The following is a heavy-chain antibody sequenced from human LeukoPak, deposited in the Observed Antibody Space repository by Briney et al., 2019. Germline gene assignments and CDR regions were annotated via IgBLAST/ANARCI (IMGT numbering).Heavy chain of an antibody. CDR2: INHSGGT. Sequence: PSETLSLTCAVCGGSFSGYYWSWIRQPPGKGLEWIGEINHSGGTNYNPSLKSRVTISVDTSKNQFSLKLSSVTAADTAVYYCARDKDLRFDYWGQETLVTVSS. CDR3: ARDKDLRFDY. V-gene: IGHV4-34*01. CDR1: GGSFSGYY. J-gene: IGHJ4*02.